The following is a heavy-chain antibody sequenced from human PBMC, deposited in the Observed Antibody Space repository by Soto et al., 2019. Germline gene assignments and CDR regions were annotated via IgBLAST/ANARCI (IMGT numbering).Heavy chain of an antibody. Sequence: PGGSLRLSCEASGFSFATYAMTWIRQAPGKGLEWVSGISWNSGSIGYADSVKGRFTISRDNAKNSLYLQMNSLRAEDTALYYYAKDFRAYYYDSSGYPHDGRDVWGQGTTGTVS. CDR2: ISWNSGSI. CDR1: GFSFATYA. CDR3: AKDFRAYYYDSSGYPHDGRDV. J-gene: IGHJ6*02. V-gene: IGHV3-9*01. D-gene: IGHD3-22*01.